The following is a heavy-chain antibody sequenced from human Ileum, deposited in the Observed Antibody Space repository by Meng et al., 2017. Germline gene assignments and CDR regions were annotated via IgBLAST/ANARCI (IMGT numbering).Heavy chain of an antibody. D-gene: IGHD3-9*01. CDR3: ASVSIADYYQLDY. V-gene: IGHV4-61*01. Sequence: HVQLQHAVPGLVTTPETLSLTCTVSGGSVTRGSYYWTWIRQSPEKGLEWIGYIYHSGSTNYNPSLKTPVTMSIDTSKNQFSLRLSSVTVADTAVYYCASVSIADYYQLDYWGQGILVTVSS. CDR2: IYHSGST. CDR1: GGSVTRGSYY. J-gene: IGHJ4*02.